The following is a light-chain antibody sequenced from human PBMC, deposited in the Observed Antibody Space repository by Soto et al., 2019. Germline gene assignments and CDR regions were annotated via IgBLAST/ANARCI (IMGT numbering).Light chain of an antibody. J-gene: IGLJ2*01. CDR2: DTS. CDR1: TGAVTSGHY. V-gene: IGLV7-46*01. CDR3: LLFYSDVRGV. Sequence: QAVVTQEPSLTVSPGGTVTLTCGSSTGAVTSGHYPYWFQQKPGQAPRTLIYDTSNKHSWTPARFSGSLLGGKAALTLSSAQPEDEAEYYCLLFYSDVRGVFGGGTKLTVL.